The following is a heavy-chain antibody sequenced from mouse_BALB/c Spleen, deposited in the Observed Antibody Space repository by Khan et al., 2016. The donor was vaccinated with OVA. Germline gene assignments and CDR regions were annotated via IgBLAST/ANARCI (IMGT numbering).Heavy chain of an antibody. CDR3: ARSTYRYAFVY. CDR2: IISTGYT. CDR1: GDSITSGY. Sequence: EVQLQESGPSLVKPSQSLSLTCSVTGDSITSGYWNWIRKFPGHKLEYMGYIISTGYTYYNPSLKSRISITQHTSKNEYILQLNSETDEDTATYYCARSTYRYAFVYWGQGTLVTVSA. J-gene: IGHJ3*01. D-gene: IGHD2-12*01. V-gene: IGHV3-8*02.